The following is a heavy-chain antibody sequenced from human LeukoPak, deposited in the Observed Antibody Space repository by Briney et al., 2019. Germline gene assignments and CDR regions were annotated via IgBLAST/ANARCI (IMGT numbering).Heavy chain of an antibody. Sequence: GASVKVSCKVSGYTLTELSMHWVRQAPGKGLEWMGGFDPEDGETIYAQKLQGRVTMTTDTSTSTAYMELRSLRSDDTAVYYCASIHDYGDYFDYWGQGTLVTVSS. J-gene: IGHJ4*02. V-gene: IGHV1-24*01. CDR2: FDPEDGET. CDR1: GYTLTELS. CDR3: ASIHDYGDYFDY. D-gene: IGHD4-17*01.